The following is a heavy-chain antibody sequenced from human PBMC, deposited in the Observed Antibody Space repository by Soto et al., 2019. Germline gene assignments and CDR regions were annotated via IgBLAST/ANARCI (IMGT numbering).Heavy chain of an antibody. CDR1: GDSIGRFY. CDR2: VYSTGGT. J-gene: IGHJ6*02. Sequence: QMQLHESGPGLVKPSETLSLTCNVSGDSIGRFYWSWIRQSAEKGLEWFGRVYSTGGTAYNPALKGRVTISLDRSNNHVSLEMNSVTPADTAVYFCARDLSGTGLDIWGRGTRVTVSS. CDR3: ARDLSGTGLDI. D-gene: IGHD1-26*01. V-gene: IGHV4-4*07.